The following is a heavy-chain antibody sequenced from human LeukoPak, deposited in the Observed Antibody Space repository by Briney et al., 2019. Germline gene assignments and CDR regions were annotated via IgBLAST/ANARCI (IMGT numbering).Heavy chain of an antibody. CDR1: GYTFTSYG. J-gene: IGHJ3*02. CDR2: ISAYNGNT. CDR3: ATGSYDILTGYYRTDAFDI. V-gene: IGHV1-18*01. Sequence: GASVKVSCKASGYTFTSYGISWVRQAPGQGLEWMGWISAYNGNTNYAQKLQGRVTMTTDTSTSTAYMELRSLRSDDTAVYYCATGSYDILTGYYRTDAFDIWGQGTMVTVSS. D-gene: IGHD3-9*01.